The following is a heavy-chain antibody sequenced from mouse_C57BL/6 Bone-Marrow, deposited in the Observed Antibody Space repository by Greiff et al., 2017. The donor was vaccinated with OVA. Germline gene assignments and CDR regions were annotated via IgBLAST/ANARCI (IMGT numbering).Heavy chain of an antibody. Sequence: DVMLVESGGGLVQSGRSLRLSCATSGFTFSDFYMEWVRQAPGKGLEWIAASRNKANDYTTEYSASVKGRFIVSRDTSQSILYLQMNALRAEDTAIYYCARDDWNYAMDDWGQGTSVTVSS. J-gene: IGHJ4*01. CDR1: GFTFSDFY. CDR2: SRNKANDYTT. V-gene: IGHV7-1*01. CDR3: ARDDWNYAMDD.